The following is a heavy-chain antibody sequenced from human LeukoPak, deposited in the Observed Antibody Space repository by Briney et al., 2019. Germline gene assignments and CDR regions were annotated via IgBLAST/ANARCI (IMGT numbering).Heavy chain of an antibody. V-gene: IGHV3-64*02. D-gene: IGHD1-26*01. Sequence: HPGGSLRLSCVASGFSFRNYAIHWVRQAPGKGLEYVSVINTDGRITYYADSVKGRFTISRDNSKNTVYLQMGSLRGEDMAVYYCTGDGGSFCDFDYWGQGALVTVSS. CDR3: TGDGGSFCDFDY. CDR2: INTDGRIT. CDR1: GFSFRNYA. J-gene: IGHJ4*02.